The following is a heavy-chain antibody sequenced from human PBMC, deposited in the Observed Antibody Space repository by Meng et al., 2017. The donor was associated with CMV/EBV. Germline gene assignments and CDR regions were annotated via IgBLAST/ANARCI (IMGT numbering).Heavy chain of an antibody. CDR2: IYHSGST. CDR1: GGSISSYY. D-gene: IGHD6-13*01. Sequence: SETLSLTCTVSGGSISSYYWSWIRQPPGKGLEWIGYIYHSGSTNYNPSLKSRVTISVDTSRNQFSLKLSSVTAADTAVYYCARNKARSSTSWYHFDYWGQGRWSPSPQ. V-gene: IGHV4-59*01. J-gene: IGHJ4*02. CDR3: ARNKARSSTSWYHFDY.